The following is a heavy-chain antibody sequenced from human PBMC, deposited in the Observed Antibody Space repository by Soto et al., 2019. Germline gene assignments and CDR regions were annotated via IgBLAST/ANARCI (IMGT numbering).Heavy chain of an antibody. CDR3: AKTREIRGVGPES. CDR1: GFTFNNYG. Sequence: GGSLRLSCVTSGFTFNNYGMHWVRQAPGKGLEWVALISIDGSNKYYGDSVKGRFTISRDNSKKTLYLQMNSLRGEDTAVYYCAKTREIRGVGPESWGPGTLVTVSS. D-gene: IGHD3-10*01. V-gene: IGHV3-30*18. CDR2: ISIDGSNK. J-gene: IGHJ5*02.